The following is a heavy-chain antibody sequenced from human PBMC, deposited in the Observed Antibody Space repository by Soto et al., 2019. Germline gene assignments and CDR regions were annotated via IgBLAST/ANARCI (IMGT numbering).Heavy chain of an antibody. V-gene: IGHV1-8*01. CDR1: GYTFTNSD. D-gene: IGHD2-15*01. Sequence: GASVKVSCKASGYTFTNSDINWVRQAPGQGLEWMGWMNPDSGHAAYAQKFQGRVTLTTSTSTSTVYMEMRSLGSEDTAVYYCARRPHCSGGICYYGLDNWGQGTRGTVSA. CDR3: ARRPHCSGGICYYGLDN. CDR2: MNPDSGHA. J-gene: IGHJ4*02.